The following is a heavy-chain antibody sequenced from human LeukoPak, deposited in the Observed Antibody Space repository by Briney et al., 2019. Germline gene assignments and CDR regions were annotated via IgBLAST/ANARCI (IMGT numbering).Heavy chain of an antibody. V-gene: IGHV3-30*19. J-gene: IGHJ4*02. Sequence: GGSLRLSCAASGFTFSTYGIHWIRQAQGKGLEWVAVISYDGSNKYYADSVKGRFTISRDNSKNTLYLQMNSLRAEDTAVYYCARSIMITWYYFDYWGQGTLVTVSS. CDR2: ISYDGSNK. D-gene: IGHD3-16*01. CDR1: GFTFSTYG. CDR3: ARSIMITWYYFDY.